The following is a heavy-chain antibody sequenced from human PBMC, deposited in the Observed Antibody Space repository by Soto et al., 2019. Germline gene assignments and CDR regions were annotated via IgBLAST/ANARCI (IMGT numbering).Heavy chain of an antibody. J-gene: IGHJ6*02. CDR2: ISAYNGNT. Sequence: QVQLVQSGAEVKKPGASVKVSCKASGYTFTSYGISWVRQAPGQGLEWMGWISAYNGNTNYAQKLQGRVTMTTDTSTSTAYMELRSLRSDDTAAYYCAREISPLLLWFGELAYYYGMDVWGQGTTVTVSS. CDR1: GYTFTSYG. V-gene: IGHV1-18*01. CDR3: AREISPLLLWFGELAYYYGMDV. D-gene: IGHD3-10*01.